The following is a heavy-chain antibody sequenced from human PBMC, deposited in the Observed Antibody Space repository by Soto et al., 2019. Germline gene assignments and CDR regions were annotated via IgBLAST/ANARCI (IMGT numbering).Heavy chain of an antibody. Sequence: EVQLVESGGGLVKPGGSLRLSCAASGFTFSNAWMSWVRQAPGKGLEWVGRIKSKTDGGTTDYAAPVKGRFTISRDDSKNTLYLQMNRLKTEDTAVYYCTTRGITIFGVVPYYYMDVWGKGTTVTVSS. V-gene: IGHV3-15*01. CDR1: GFTFSNAW. CDR2: IKSKTDGGTT. CDR3: TTRGITIFGVVPYYYMDV. J-gene: IGHJ6*03. D-gene: IGHD3-3*01.